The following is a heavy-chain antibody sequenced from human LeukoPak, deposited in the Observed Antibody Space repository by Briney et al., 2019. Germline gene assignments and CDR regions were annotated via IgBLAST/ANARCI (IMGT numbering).Heavy chain of an antibody. D-gene: IGHD4-23*01. J-gene: IGHJ4*02. Sequence: SETLSLTFTVSGGSISSGSYFWDWIRQPPGKGLEWIGSIYYSGSTYYNPSLKSRVTISVDTSKNQFSLKLSSVTAADTAVYYCARGNDYGGSWGQGTLVTVSS. V-gene: IGHV4-39*01. CDR3: ARGNDYGGS. CDR1: GGSISSGSYF. CDR2: IYYSGST.